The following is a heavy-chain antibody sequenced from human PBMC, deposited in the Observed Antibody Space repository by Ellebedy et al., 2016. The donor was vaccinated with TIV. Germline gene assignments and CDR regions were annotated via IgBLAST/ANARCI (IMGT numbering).Heavy chain of an antibody. CDR1: GFSLRNYW. CDR3: VKDFGGDPAALDAYFQH. Sequence: GGSLRLXXAASGFSLRNYWMHWVRQAPGKGLEWVSGISWHSNSIAYAGSVKGRFTISRDNAKNSLYLQMDILRADDTAWYYCVKDFGGDPAALDAYFQHWGQGTLVTVSS. J-gene: IGHJ1*01. CDR2: ISWHSNSI. V-gene: IGHV3-9*01. D-gene: IGHD2-2*01.